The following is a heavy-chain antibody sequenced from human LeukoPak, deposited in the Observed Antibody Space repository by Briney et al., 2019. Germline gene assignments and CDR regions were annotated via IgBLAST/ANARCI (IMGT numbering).Heavy chain of an antibody. J-gene: IGHJ3*02. CDR2: IYYSGST. D-gene: IGHD3-10*01. V-gene: IGHV4-59*12. CDR1: GGSISSYY. CDR3: ARVHYYGQGAFDI. Sequence: PSETLSLTCTVSGGSISSYYWSWIRQPLGKGLEWIGYIYYSGSTNYNPSLKSRVTISVDTSKNQFSLKLSSVTAADTAVYYCARVHYYGQGAFDIWGQGTMVTVSS.